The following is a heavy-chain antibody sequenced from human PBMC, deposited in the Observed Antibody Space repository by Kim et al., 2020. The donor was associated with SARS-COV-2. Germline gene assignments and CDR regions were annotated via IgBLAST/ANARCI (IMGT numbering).Heavy chain of an antibody. Sequence: RFAISRDNAKNTLYLQMNSLRAEDTAVYYCAREGYYDYVWGSYRWDAFDIWGQGTMVTVSS. J-gene: IGHJ3*02. V-gene: IGHV3-74*01. CDR3: AREGYYDYVWGSYRWDAFDI. D-gene: IGHD3-16*02.